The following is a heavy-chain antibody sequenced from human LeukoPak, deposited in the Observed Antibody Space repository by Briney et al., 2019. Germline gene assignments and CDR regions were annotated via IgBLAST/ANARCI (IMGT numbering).Heavy chain of an antibody. J-gene: IGHJ5*02. D-gene: IGHD3-9*01. CDR2: ISGSGGST. CDR1: GFTFSSYA. Sequence: GGSLRLSCAASGFTFSSYAMSWVRQAPGKGLEWVSAISGSGGSTYYADSVKGRFTISRDNFKNTLYLQMNSLRAEDTAVYYCAKGLKVTYYDILTGRPWGQGTLVTVSS. CDR3: AKGLKVTYYDILTGRP. V-gene: IGHV3-23*01.